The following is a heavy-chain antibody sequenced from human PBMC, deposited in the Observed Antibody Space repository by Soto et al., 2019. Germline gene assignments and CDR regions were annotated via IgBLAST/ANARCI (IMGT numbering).Heavy chain of an antibody. D-gene: IGHD6-19*01. CDR2: ISGSGGST. V-gene: IGHV3-23*01. CDR1: GFTFSSYA. Sequence: GGSLRLSCAASGFTFSSYAMSWVRQAPGKGLEWVSAISGSGGSTYYADSVKGRFTISRDNSKNTLYLQMNSLRAEDTAVYYCAKEYSSGQHLPGTPDYWGQGTLVTVSS. CDR3: AKEYSSGQHLPGTPDY. J-gene: IGHJ4*02.